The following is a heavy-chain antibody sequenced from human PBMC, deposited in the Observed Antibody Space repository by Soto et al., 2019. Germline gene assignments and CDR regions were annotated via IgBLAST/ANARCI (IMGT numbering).Heavy chain of an antibody. Sequence: QEQLQESGPGLVKPSETLSLTCTVSGGSISSYYWSWIRQPPGKGLEWIGYIYYTGSTNYNPPLRSRVTMSADTSTNQFALKLRSVTAADAAVYYCASSWGFALDYWGQGTLVTVSS. J-gene: IGHJ4*02. CDR1: GGSISSYY. V-gene: IGHV4-59*01. CDR2: IYYTGST. CDR3: ASSWGFALDY. D-gene: IGHD3-10*01.